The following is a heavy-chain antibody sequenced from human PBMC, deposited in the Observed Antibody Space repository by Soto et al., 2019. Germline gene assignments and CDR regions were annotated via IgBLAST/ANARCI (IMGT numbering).Heavy chain of an antibody. CDR3: ARGGGVGVAGSAAFDM. Sequence: QLHLVQSGAVVKKPGASVTVSCSASGYPVTAYYMHWVRQAPGRGLEWMGGINPATGAAKYTQTFQGRVTMTRDPSTSTVFMELGGLTSGDTAVFYWARGGGVGVAGSAAFDMWGQGTVVTVSS. J-gene: IGHJ3*02. CDR2: INPATGAA. CDR1: GYPVTAYY. D-gene: IGHD3-3*01. V-gene: IGHV1-2*02.